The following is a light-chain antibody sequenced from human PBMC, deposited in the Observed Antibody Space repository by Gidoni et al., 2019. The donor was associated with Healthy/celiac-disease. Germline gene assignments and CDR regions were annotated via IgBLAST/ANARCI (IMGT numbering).Light chain of an antibody. CDR2: GPY. J-gene: IGKJ4*01. CDR3: QQYGSSPLT. Sequence: EIVLTQSPVTLTLSPGERATLSCRASQSVSSSYLAWYQQKPGQAPRLLIYGPYSRATGIPDRFRGSGSGTDFTITISRLEPQDCAVYYCQQYGSSPLTFGGGTKVEI. CDR1: QSVSSSY. V-gene: IGKV3-20*01.